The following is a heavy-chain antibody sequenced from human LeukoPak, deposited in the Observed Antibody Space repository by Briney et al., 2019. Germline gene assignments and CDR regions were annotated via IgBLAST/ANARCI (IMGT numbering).Heavy chain of an antibody. J-gene: IGHJ4*02. D-gene: IGHD1-7*01. CDR1: GGSISSGGYY. CDR3: ARLKTAELDHFDY. Sequence: SETLSLTCTVSGGSISSGGYYWSWIRQHPGKGLEWIGYIYYSGSTYYNPSLKSRVTISVDTSKNQFSLKLSSVTAADTAMYYCARLKTAELDHFDYWGQGTLVTVSS. V-gene: IGHV4-31*03. CDR2: IYYSGST.